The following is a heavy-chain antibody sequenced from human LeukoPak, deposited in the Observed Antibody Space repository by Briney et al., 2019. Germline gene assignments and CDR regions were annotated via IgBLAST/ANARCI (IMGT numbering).Heavy chain of an antibody. CDR2: IYYSGST. CDR3: ARDGRSGYTYGLSVFDY. Sequence: PSETLSLTCTVSGGSISSSSYYWGWIRQPPGKGLEWIGSIYYSGSTYYNPSLKSRVTISVDTSKNQFSLKLSSVTAADTAVYYCARDGRSGYTYGLSVFDYWGQGTLVTVSS. D-gene: IGHD5-18*01. CDR1: GGSISSSSYY. V-gene: IGHV4-39*02. J-gene: IGHJ4*02.